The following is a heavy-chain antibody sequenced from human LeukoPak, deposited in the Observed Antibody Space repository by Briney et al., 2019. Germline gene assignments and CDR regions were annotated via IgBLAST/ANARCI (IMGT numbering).Heavy chain of an antibody. D-gene: IGHD2-2*02. J-gene: IGHJ5*02. Sequence: SVKVSCKASGGTFSSYAISWVRQAPGQGLEWMGGIIPIFGTANYAQKFQGRVTITTDESTSTAYMELSSLRSEDTAVYYCASVLRGYCSSTSCHSDWFDPWGQGTLVTVSS. CDR2: IIPIFGTA. CDR1: GGTFSSYA. CDR3: ASVLRGYCSSTSCHSDWFDP. V-gene: IGHV1-69*05.